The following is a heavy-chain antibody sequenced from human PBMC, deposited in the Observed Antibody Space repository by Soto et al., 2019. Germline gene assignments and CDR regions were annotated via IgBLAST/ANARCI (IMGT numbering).Heavy chain of an antibody. Sequence: QVQLQESGPGLVKASQTLSLTCNVSGGSISSGGYYWTWIRQHPGKGLEWIGNIHHSGSTFYNPSLKSXXSISVDTSKNQFSLKLSSVTAADTAVYFCVRGVLSWGQGTLVTVSS. V-gene: IGHV4-31*03. CDR2: IHHSGST. CDR3: VRGVLS. J-gene: IGHJ1*01. D-gene: IGHD3-10*01. CDR1: GGSISSGGYY.